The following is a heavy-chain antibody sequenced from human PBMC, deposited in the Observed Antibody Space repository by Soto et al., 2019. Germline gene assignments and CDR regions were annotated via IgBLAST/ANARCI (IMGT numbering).Heavy chain of an antibody. Sequence: GGSLRLSCAASGLTFSSYGMHWVRQAPGKGLEWVAVISYDGSNKYYADSVKGRFTISRDNSKNTLYLQMNSLRAEDTAVYYCAALIVVVMYPDYWGQGTLVTVSS. V-gene: IGHV3-30*03. CDR3: AALIVVVMYPDY. CDR1: GLTFSSYG. J-gene: IGHJ4*02. CDR2: ISYDGSNK. D-gene: IGHD3-22*01.